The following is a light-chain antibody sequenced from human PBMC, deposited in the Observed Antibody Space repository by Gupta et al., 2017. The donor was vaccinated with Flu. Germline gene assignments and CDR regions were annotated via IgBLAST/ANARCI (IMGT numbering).Light chain of an antibody. Sequence: EIVLTQSPGTLSLSPGERATLSCRASQSVNNNLLTWYQQKPGQAPRLLIYGASSRATGIPDRFSGSGSGTDFTLTIRRLEPEDFAVYYCQQYGISLYTFAQGTKLEIK. V-gene: IGKV3-20*01. CDR3: QQYGISLYT. CDR1: QSVNNNL. J-gene: IGKJ2*01. CDR2: GAS.